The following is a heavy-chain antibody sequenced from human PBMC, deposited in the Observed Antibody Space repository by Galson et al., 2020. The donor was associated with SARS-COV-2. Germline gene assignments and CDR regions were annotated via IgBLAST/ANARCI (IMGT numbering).Heavy chain of an antibody. Sequence: ASVKVSCAASGFTFSSYSMNWVRQAPGKGLEWVSSISSSSSYIYYADSVKGRFTISRDNAKNSLYLQMNSLRAEDTAVYYCARGPIAVAGPDNWFDPWGQGTLVTVSS. CDR1: GFTFSSYS. D-gene: IGHD6-19*01. V-gene: IGHV3-21*01. J-gene: IGHJ5*02. CDR3: ARGPIAVAGPDNWFDP. CDR2: ISSSSSYI.